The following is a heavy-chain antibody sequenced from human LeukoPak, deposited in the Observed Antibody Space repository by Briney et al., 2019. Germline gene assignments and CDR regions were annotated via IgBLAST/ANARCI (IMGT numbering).Heavy chain of an antibody. D-gene: IGHD6-13*01. CDR3: ARGSIAAAGTLNWFDP. Sequence: SETLSLICSVSGAAISSYYWSWIRQPPGKGLEWIGYIYYSGSTNYNPSLKSRVTISVDTSKNQFSLKLSSVTAADTAVYYCARGSIAAAGTLNWFDPWGQGTLVTVSS. V-gene: IGHV4-59*01. CDR2: IYYSGST. J-gene: IGHJ5*02. CDR1: GAAISSYY.